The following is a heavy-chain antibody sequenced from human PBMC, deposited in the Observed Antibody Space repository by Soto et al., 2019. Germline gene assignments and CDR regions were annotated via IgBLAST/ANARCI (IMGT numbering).Heavy chain of an antibody. J-gene: IGHJ4*02. CDR3: DRCGRGIQLFVTFDH. V-gene: IGHV1-3*01. CDR2: IKAGNGNT. D-gene: IGHD5-18*01. Sequence: GXSAKVSSKAEGYSFITYGIRWVRQAPGKRLEWMGWIKAGNGNTKFAQKFKDRVTITRDTSASTVNTEMSSLRSEDTAVYYCDRCGRGIQLFVTFDHWGPGTLVTVYS. CDR1: GYSFITYG.